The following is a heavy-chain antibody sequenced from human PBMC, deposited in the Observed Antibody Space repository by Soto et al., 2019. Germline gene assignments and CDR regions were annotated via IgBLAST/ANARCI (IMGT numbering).Heavy chain of an antibody. CDR1: GYTFTSYY. Sequence: QVQLVQSGAEVKKPGASVKVSCKASGYTFTSYYMHWVRQAPGQGLEWMGIINPSGGSTSYAQKLQGRVTITRDTYTSTVYMELSSRRPEDKGVYYCARSPSYSSSTNYPQDCCCCSMDVWGKGTTVTVS. CDR2: INPSGGST. V-gene: IGHV1-46*03. CDR3: ARSPSYSSSTNYPQDCCCCSMDV. J-gene: IGHJ6*03. D-gene: IGHD6-6*01.